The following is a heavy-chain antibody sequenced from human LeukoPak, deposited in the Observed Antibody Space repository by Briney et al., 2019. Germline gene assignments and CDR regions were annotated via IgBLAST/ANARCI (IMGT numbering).Heavy chain of an antibody. J-gene: IGHJ4*02. CDR1: GGSISSSSYY. CDR2: IYYSGST. D-gene: IGHD3-22*01. Sequence: SETLSLTGTVSGGSISSSSYYWGWIRQPPGKGLEWIGSIYYSGSTYYNPSLKSRVTISVDTSKNQFSLKLSSVTAADTAVYYCARLNSSGYYLYLSFDYWGQGTLVTVSS. CDR3: ARLNSSGYYLYLSFDY. V-gene: IGHV4-39*01.